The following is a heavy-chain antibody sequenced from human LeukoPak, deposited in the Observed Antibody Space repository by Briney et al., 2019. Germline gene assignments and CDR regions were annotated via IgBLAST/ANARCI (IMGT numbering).Heavy chain of an antibody. CDR3: ARLDRATGDY. J-gene: IGHJ4*02. V-gene: IGHV5-51*01. Sequence: GESLKISCKASGYSFIGYWIGWVRQLPGQGLEYMGIIYPGDSNIRYSPSFQGQVTISADKSISTAYLQWSNLEASDTAMYYCARLDRATGDYWDQGTLDTVSS. CDR1: GYSFIGYW. D-gene: IGHD5-12*01. CDR2: IYPGDSNI.